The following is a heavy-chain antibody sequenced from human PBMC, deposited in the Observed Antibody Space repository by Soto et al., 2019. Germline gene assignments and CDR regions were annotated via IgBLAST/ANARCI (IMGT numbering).Heavy chain of an antibody. CDR1: GGSISSYH. J-gene: IGHJ4*02. V-gene: IGHV4-59*01. CDR2: IYYSGST. D-gene: IGHD5-18*01. CDR3: AREGGKYSYGFSPFDY. Sequence: QVQLQESGPGLVKPSETLSLTCTVSGGSISSYHWSWIRQPPGKGLEWIGYIYYSGSTNYNPSLKSRVTISVDTSKNQFSLKLSSVTAADTAVYYCAREGGKYSYGFSPFDYWGQGTLVTVSS.